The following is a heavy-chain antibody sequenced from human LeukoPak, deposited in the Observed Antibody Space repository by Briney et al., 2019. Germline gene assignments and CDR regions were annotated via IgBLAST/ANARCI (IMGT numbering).Heavy chain of an antibody. CDR3: ARGPFKRRLGYCSSTSCYAGVNYFDY. CDR2: INHSGST. CDR1: GGSFSGYY. Sequence: PSETLSLTCAVYGGSFSGYYWSWIRQPPGKGLEWIGEINHSGSTNYNPSLKSRVTISVDTSKNHFSLKLSSVTAADTAVCYCARGPFKRRLGYCSSTSCYAGVNYFDYWGQGTLVTVSS. J-gene: IGHJ4*02. V-gene: IGHV4-34*01. D-gene: IGHD2-2*01.